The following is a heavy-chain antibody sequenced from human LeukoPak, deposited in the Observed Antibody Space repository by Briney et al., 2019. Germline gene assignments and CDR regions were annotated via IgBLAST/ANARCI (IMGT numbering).Heavy chain of an antibody. V-gene: IGHV4-4*07. J-gene: IGHJ4*02. Sequence: SETLSLTCTVSGGSISSSYWSWIRQPAGKGLEWIGRISITGYTNYNPSLKSRVTISIDTSKNQFSLNLSSVTAADTAVYYCARGASGYSYGWGQGTLVTVSS. CDR1: GGSISSSY. CDR2: ISITGYT. CDR3: ARGASGYSYG. D-gene: IGHD5-18*01.